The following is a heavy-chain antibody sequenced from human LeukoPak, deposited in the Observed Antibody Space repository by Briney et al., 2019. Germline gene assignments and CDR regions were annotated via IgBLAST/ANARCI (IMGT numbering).Heavy chain of an antibody. CDR1: GFTFSSYR. V-gene: IGHV3-30*18. D-gene: IGHD2-15*01. Sequence: GRSLRLSCTASGFTFSSYRMHWFRQAPGKGLEWVAVISYDGSNKYYADSVKSRFTISRDNSKNTLYLQMNRLRAEDTAVYYCAKSDKAYFDYWGQGTLVTVSS. J-gene: IGHJ4*02. CDR2: ISYDGSNK. CDR3: AKSDKAYFDY.